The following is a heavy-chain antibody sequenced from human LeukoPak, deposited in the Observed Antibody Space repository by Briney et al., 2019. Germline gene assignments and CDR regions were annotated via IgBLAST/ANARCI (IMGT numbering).Heavy chain of an antibody. CDR2: ISGSGVNT. CDR3: AKDPDGQYTSSWYTVDY. J-gene: IGHJ4*02. D-gene: IGHD6-13*01. Sequence: GGSLRLSCAASGFTFSSYAMNWVRQAPGKGLQWVSSISGSGVNTYYADSVKGRFTISRDNSKDTLYLQMNSLRADDTAVCYCAKDPDGQYTSSWYTVDYWGQGTLVTVSS. V-gene: IGHV3-23*01. CDR1: GFTFSSYA.